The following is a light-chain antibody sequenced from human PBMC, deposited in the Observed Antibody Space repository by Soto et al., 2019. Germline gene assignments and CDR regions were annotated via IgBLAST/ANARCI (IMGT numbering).Light chain of an antibody. V-gene: IGKV1-33*01. J-gene: IGKJ3*01. Sequence: DIQMTQSPSSLSASVGDRVTITCQASQDIRKYLNWYQQKAGRAPKLLIYGASNLETGGPSRFSGSGYWTDFSFPISSLQPEDIATYYCQHYDNLPPFTFGPGTKVAIK. CDR3: QHYDNLPPFT. CDR1: QDIRKY. CDR2: GAS.